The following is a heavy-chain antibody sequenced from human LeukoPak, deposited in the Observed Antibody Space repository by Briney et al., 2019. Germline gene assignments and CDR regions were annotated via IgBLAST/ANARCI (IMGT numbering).Heavy chain of an antibody. CDR2: ITTGSTT. J-gene: IGHJ4*02. CDR3: ARDRGTYCGGDCSQYYFDY. D-gene: IGHD2-21*01. V-gene: IGHV3-11*04. Sequence: GGSLRLSCAASGFSFSDYYMSWIRQAPGKGLEWISYITTGSTTYYAHSVKGRFTVSRDNAKNSLYLQMNSLRAEDTAVYYCARDRGTYCGGDCSQYYFDYWGQGTLVTVSS. CDR1: GFSFSDYY.